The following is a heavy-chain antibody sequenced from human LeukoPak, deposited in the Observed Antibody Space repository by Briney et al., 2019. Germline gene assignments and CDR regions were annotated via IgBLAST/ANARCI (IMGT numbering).Heavy chain of an antibody. V-gene: IGHV3-23*01. Sequence: GGSLSLSCAASGFTFSSYAMSWVRQAPGKGLEWVSAISCIGGSTYYADSVKGRFTTSRDNSKNTLYLQMNSLRAEHTAVYCCAKGSKLRSTSCLDAFDIWGKGTMVTVSS. CDR3: AKGSKLRSTSCLDAFDI. CDR2: ISCIGGST. D-gene: IGHD2-2*01. J-gene: IGHJ3*02. CDR1: GFTFSSYA.